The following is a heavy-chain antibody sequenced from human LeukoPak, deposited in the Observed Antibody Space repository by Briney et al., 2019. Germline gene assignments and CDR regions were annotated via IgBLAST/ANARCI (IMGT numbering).Heavy chain of an antibody. CDR2: INPNSGDT. Sequence: ASVKVSCKASGYTFTGYHMHWVRQAPGQGLEWMGRINPNSGDTNYAQKFQGRVTMTRDTSISTAYMELSRLRSDDTAVYYCARVADYDFWSGYNPFGYWGQGTLVTVSS. V-gene: IGHV1-2*06. CDR1: GYTFTGYH. CDR3: ARVADYDFWSGYNPFGY. J-gene: IGHJ4*02. D-gene: IGHD3-3*01.